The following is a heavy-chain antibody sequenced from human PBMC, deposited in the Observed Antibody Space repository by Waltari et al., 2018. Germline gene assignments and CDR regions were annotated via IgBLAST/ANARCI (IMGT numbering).Heavy chain of an antibody. Sequence: QVQLVQSGPAVRNPGASVQVSCKASGSYFPNPYLYWVPQAPGQGLEWMGIFNPSGGTTTYAQKFQVRLTMARDTSATTVYIELNDLTPGDAALYFYARDRGFGDYILGYWGQGTLVVVS. D-gene: IGHD4-17*01. CDR2: FNPSGGTT. J-gene: IGHJ4*02. CDR1: GSYFPNPY. V-gene: IGHV1-46*01. CDR3: ARDRGFGDYILGY.